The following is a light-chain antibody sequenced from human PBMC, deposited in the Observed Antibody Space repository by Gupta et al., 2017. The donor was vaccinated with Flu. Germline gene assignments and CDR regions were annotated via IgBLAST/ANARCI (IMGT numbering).Light chain of an antibody. Sequence: DIQMTQSPSSLSASVGDRVTITCRASQSISNYLNWYQQKPGKAPKFLIYAASNLQSEVPSRFSGSGSGTDFTLTISRLQPEDFAIYYCQQSHSTPQTFGQGTNVEIK. J-gene: IGKJ1*01. V-gene: IGKV1-39*01. CDR2: AAS. CDR1: QSISNY. CDR3: QQSHSTPQT.